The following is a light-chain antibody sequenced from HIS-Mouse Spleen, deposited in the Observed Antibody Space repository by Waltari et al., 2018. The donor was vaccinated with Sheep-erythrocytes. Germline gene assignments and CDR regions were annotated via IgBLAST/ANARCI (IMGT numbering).Light chain of an antibody. CDR1: SSDVGGYNY. Sequence: QSALTQPRSVSGSPGQSVTISCPGTSSDVGGYNYVSWSQQHPGKAPKLMIYAVSKRPSGVPDRFSGSKSGNTASLTISGLQAEDEADYYCCSYAGSYNHVFATGTKVTVL. CDR3: CSYAGSYNHV. V-gene: IGLV2-11*01. J-gene: IGLJ1*01. CDR2: AVS.